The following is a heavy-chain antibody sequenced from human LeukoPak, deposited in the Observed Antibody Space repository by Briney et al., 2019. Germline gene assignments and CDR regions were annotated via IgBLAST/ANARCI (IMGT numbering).Heavy chain of an antibody. V-gene: IGHV4-59*05. CDR1: GFTFSSYW. CDR3: ARGPLRSGYYRPNWFDP. CDR2: FYYSGST. Sequence: GSLRLSCAASGFTFSSYWMNWALQPPGKGREWFGGFYYSGSTYYNPSLKSRVTISVDTSKNQFSLKLSSVTAADTAVYYCARGPLRSGYYRPNWFDPWGQGTLVTVSS. D-gene: IGHD3-3*01. J-gene: IGHJ5*02.